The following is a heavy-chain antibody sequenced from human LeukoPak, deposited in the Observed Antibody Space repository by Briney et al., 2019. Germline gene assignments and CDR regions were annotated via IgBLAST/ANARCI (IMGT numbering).Heavy chain of an antibody. CDR3: ARGGGTLDY. V-gene: IGHV4-59*01. D-gene: IGHD3-16*01. J-gene: IGHJ4*02. CDR1: GDSISSYY. Sequence: SSGTLSLTCTVSGDSISSYYWSWIRQPPGKGLEWIGYIYDSGKTNYNASLISRVTISVDTSKNQFSLKLTSVTPADTAVYYCARGGGTLDYWGQGTLVTVSS. CDR2: IYDSGKT.